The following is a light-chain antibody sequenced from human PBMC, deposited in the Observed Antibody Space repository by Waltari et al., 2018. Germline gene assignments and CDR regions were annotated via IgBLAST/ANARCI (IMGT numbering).Light chain of an antibody. CDR2: AAS. CDR1: QGISSY. J-gene: IGKJ1*01. CDR3: HQYSTTPWT. V-gene: IGKV1-8*01. Sequence: AIRMTQSPSSFSASTGDRVTITCRASQGISSYLAWYQQKPGKAPKLLIYAASTLQSGVPSRFSGSGSGTDFTLTISSLQAEDVAVYYCHQYSTTPWTFGQGTKVEI.